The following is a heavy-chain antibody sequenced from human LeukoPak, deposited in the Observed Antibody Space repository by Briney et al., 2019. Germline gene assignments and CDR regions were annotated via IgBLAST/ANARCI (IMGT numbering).Heavy chain of an antibody. D-gene: IGHD1-26*01. CDR3: ASGYGGWELLGDFDY. CDR2: IYPGDSDT. CDR1: GYSFTSYW. Sequence: GESLKISCKGSGYSFTSYWIGWVRQMPGKGLEWMGIIYPGDSDTRYTPSFQGQVTISADKSISTAYLQWSSLKASDTAMYYCASGYGGWELLGDFDYWGQGTLVTVSS. J-gene: IGHJ4*02. V-gene: IGHV5-51*01.